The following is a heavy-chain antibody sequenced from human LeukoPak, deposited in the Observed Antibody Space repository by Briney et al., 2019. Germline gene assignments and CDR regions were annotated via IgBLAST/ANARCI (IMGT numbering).Heavy chain of an antibody. V-gene: IGHV1-2*02. J-gene: IGHJ4*02. CDR1: GYILTDYH. CDR3: ARERGYSSGWARYFDY. D-gene: IGHD6-19*01. CDR2: INPNSGVT. Sequence: GASVKVSCKASGYILTDYHIHWVRQAPGQGLEWVGWINPNSGVTNYAQKFQGRVIMTRDTSISTAYMELSRLTSDDTAVYYCARERGYSSGWARYFDYWGQGTLVTVSS.